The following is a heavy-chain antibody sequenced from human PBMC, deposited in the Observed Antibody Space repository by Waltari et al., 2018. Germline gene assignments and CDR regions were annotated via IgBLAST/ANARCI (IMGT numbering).Heavy chain of an antibody. J-gene: IGHJ2*01. CDR3: ARPSNWGWYFDL. CDR2: ISHSSGTI. V-gene: IGHV3-11*04. CDR1: GFIFSDYF. Sequence: QVQLVASGGGLVRPGGSLRLSCAASGFIFSDYFMRWIRQAPGKGLEWVSYISHSSGTIYYSDSVKGRFTIFRDNAKNSLYLQMNSLRAEDTAVYFCARPSNWGWYFDLWGRGTRVTVSS. D-gene: IGHD7-27*01.